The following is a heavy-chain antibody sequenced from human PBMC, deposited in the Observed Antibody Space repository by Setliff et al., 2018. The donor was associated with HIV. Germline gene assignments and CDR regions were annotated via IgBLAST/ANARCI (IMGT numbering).Heavy chain of an antibody. CDR2: IHVSGST. Sequence: SETLSLTCTVSGGSMNANHWSWIRQSPGKGPEWIAYIHVSGSTYFNPSLSSRVTISIDTSNNQFSLRLSSVTAADTAVYYCARTGYAFDVCGLGTMVTVSS. CDR1: GGSMNANH. CDR3: ARTGYAFDV. V-gene: IGHV4-59*08. J-gene: IGHJ3*01.